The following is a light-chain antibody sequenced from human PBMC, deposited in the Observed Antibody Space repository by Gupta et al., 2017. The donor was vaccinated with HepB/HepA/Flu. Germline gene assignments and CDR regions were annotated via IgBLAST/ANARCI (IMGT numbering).Light chain of an antibody. Sequence: EIVLTQSPATLSLSPGERATLSCRASQSVSRYLAWYQQKPGQAPRLLIYDASNRATGVPARFSGSGCGTDFTLTISSREQEDFAVYYCQQRSNWPPITFGQGTRLEIK. CDR3: QQRSNWPPIT. CDR1: QSVSRY. CDR2: DAS. V-gene: IGKV3-11*01. J-gene: IGKJ5*01.